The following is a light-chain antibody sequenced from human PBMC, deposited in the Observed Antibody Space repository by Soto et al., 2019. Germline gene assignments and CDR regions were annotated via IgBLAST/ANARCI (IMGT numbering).Light chain of an antibody. Sequence: EIVLTQSPATLSLSPGERATLSCSASQSVSSYLAWYQQKPGQAPRLLIYDASNRATGIPARFSGSGSGTDFTLTISRLEPEDFAVYYCQQYTTSSWTFGQGTKVDIK. CDR1: QSVSSY. CDR2: DAS. V-gene: IGKV3-11*01. CDR3: QQYTTSSWT. J-gene: IGKJ1*01.